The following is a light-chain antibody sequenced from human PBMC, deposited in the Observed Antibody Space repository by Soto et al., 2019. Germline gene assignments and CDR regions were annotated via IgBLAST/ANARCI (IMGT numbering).Light chain of an antibody. J-gene: IGLJ2*01. CDR3: QSYDSSSVV. CDR2: GNS. Sequence: QSVLTQPPSVSGAPGQRVTISCTGSSSNIGAGYDVHWYQQLPGTAPKLLIYGNSNRPSGVPDRFSGSKSGTSASLAITGLQAKDEADYYCQSYDSSSVVFGGGTKLTVL. CDR1: SSNIGAGYD. V-gene: IGLV1-40*01.